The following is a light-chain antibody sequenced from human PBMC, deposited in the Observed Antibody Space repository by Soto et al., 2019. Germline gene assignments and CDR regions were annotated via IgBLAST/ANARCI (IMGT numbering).Light chain of an antibody. CDR3: QQYGSSPPNT. J-gene: IGKJ2*01. CDR2: GAS. CDR1: QSVSSSY. V-gene: IGKV3-20*01. Sequence: EIVLTQSPGTLSLSPGERVTLSCRASQSVSSSYLAWYQQKPGQAPRLLIYGASSRATGIPDRFSGSGSGTDFTLTISRLEPEDFALYYCQQYGSSPPNTFGQGTKLEIK.